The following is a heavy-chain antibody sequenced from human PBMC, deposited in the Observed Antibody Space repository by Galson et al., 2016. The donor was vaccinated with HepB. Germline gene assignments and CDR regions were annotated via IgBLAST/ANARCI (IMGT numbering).Heavy chain of an antibody. CDR2: ITDAGSKE. V-gene: IGHV3-30*18. D-gene: IGHD3-3*01. Sequence: SLRLSCAASAFTFSKYAMHWVRQAPGKGLEWVGLITDAGSKEEYGDSVKGRFNISRDNYKNMLYLQMNGLRGEDTAIYDCAKDRYATIFGVGIMTEDGRDVGGQGTTVTVS. J-gene: IGHJ6*02. CDR1: AFTFSKYA. CDR3: AKDRYATIFGVGIMTEDGRDV.